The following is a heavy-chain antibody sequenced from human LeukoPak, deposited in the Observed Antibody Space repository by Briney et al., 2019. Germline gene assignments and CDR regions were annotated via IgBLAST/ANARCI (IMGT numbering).Heavy chain of an antibody. V-gene: IGHV4-61*02. CDR3: ARVGTIFGGPFSH. Sequence: PSETLSLTCTVSGGSISSGSYYWSWIRQPAGKGLEWIGRIYTSGSTKYNPSLKSQVTISVDTSKNQFSLKQSAVTAADTAVYYWARVGTIFGGPFSHWGQGTLVTVSS. CDR2: IYTSGST. D-gene: IGHD3-3*01. CDR1: GGSISSGSYY. J-gene: IGHJ4*02.